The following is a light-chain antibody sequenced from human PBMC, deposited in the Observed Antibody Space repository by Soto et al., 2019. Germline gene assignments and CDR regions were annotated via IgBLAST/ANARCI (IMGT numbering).Light chain of an antibody. V-gene: IGLV2-14*01. CDR3: SSYTSSSTLVV. CDR1: SSDVGGYNY. J-gene: IGLJ1*01. Sequence: VLTPPASVSGSPGQSITISCTGTSSDVGGYNYVSWYQQHPGKAPKLMIYDVSNRPSGVSNRFSGSKSGNTASLTISGLQAEDEADYYCSSYTSSSTLVVFGTGTKVTVL. CDR2: DVS.